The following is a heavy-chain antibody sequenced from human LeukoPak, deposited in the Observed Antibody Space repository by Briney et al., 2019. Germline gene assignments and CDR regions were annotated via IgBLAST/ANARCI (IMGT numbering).Heavy chain of an antibody. CDR1: GGSISSGGYS. CDR2: IYHSGST. D-gene: IGHD2-2*01. V-gene: IGHV4-30-2*01. Sequence: SETLSLTCAVSGGSISSGGYSWSWIRQPPGKGLEWIGYIYHSGSTYYNPSLKSRVTISVDRSKNQFSLKLSSVTAADTAVYYRARAFGYCSSTSCNYYYYGMDVWGQGTTVTVSS. J-gene: IGHJ6*02. CDR3: ARAFGYCSSTSCNYYYYGMDV.